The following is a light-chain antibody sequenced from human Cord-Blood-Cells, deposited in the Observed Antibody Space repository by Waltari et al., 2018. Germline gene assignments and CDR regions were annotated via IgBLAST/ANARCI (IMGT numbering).Light chain of an antibody. CDR3: QQYYSTLTWT. V-gene: IGKV4-1*01. CDR2: WAS. Sequence: IVMTQSPDSLAVSLGERATVNCKSSQRVLYSSNNKNSLAWYQQKPGQPPKLLIYWASTRESGVPDRFSGSGSGTDFTLTISSLQAEDVAVYYCQQYYSTLTWTFGQGTKVEIK. J-gene: IGKJ1*01. CDR1: QRVLYSSNNKNS.